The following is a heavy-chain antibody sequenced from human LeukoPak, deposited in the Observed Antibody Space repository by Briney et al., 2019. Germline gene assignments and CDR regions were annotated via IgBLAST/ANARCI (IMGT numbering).Heavy chain of an antibody. CDR3: ARDTGDSSGPDI. J-gene: IGHJ3*02. D-gene: IGHD6-19*01. V-gene: IGHV4-59*01. CDR2: IYYSGST. Sequence: PSETLSLTCPVSGGSISSYYWSWIRHPPGEGLEWIGYIYYSGSTNYNPSLTSRVTISVDTSKNQFSLKLSSVTAADTAVYYCARDTGDSSGPDIWGQGTMVTVSS. CDR1: GGSISSYY.